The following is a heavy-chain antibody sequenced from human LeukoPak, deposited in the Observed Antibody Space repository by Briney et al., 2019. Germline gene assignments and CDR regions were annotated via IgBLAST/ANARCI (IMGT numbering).Heavy chain of an antibody. CDR3: ARGELQYSSGRYAVRVLDY. V-gene: IGHV4-34*01. CDR2: IDHSGST. Sequence: SETLSLTCAVYGGSFSDYYWSWIRQSPGKGLEWIGEIDHSGSTNYKASLKSLVTISVDTSKNQFSLKMMSVTATDTAVYYCARGELQYSSGRYAVRVLDYWGQGTLVTVSS. J-gene: IGHJ4*02. CDR1: GGSFSDYY. D-gene: IGHD6-19*01.